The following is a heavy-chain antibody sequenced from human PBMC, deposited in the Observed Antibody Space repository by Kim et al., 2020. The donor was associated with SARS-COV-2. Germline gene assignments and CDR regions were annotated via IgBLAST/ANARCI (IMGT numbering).Heavy chain of an antibody. J-gene: IGHJ1*01. CDR2: IDPSDSYT. Sequence: GESLKISCKGSGYSFTSYWISWVRQMPGKGLEWMGRIDPSDSYTNYSPSFQGHVTISADKSISTAYLQWSSLKASDTAMYYCARHRGSSWYDRAEYFQHWGQGTLVTVSS. V-gene: IGHV5-10-1*01. CDR3: ARHRGSSWYDRAEYFQH. CDR1: GYSFTSYW. D-gene: IGHD6-13*01.